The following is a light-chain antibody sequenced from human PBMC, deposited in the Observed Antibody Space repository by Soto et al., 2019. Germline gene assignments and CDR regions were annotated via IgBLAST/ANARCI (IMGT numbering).Light chain of an antibody. CDR3: QEAYSFPVT. CDR2: TAS. CDR1: QDISKW. J-gene: IGKJ5*01. Sequence: DIQMTQSPSSVSASVGDRVTITCRASQDISKWIAWYQQKPGRAPKLLIHTASTIQREVPSRFSVSGSGTDFTLTISSLQPEDFATYYCQEAYSFPVTFGLGTRLEIK. V-gene: IGKV1D-12*01.